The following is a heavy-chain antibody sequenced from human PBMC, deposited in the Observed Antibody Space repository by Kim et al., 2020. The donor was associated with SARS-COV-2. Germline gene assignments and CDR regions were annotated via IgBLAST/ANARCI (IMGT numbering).Heavy chain of an antibody. CDR2: ISGRGGRT. CDR1: GFSYDSYA. Sequence: GGSLRLSCAASGFSYDSYAMSWVRQAPGKGLEWVSTISGRGGRTVYADSVRGLFTISRDNSKNKLYLQVNNAEAADTGVYYCAKATSNFAEDTSYYFFGLDVWGQGTKVNVSS. J-gene: IGHJ6*02. D-gene: IGHD2-15*01. CDR3: AKATSNFAEDTSYYFFGLDV. V-gene: IGHV3-23*01.